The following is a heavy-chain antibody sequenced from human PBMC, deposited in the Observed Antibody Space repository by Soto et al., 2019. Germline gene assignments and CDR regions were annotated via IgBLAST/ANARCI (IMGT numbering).Heavy chain of an antibody. CDR3: AGVETTVRGVTYFFGMDV. CDR2: IIPFFGTA. J-gene: IGHJ6*02. D-gene: IGHD3-10*01. V-gene: IGHV1-69*13. CDR1: GGTFSSYA. Sequence: ASVKVSCKASGGTFSSYAISWVRQAPGQGLEWMGGIIPFFGTAKFAQKFQGRVTITADESTSTAYMELSSLRSEDTAVYFCAGVETTVRGVTYFFGMDVWGQGTTVTVSS.